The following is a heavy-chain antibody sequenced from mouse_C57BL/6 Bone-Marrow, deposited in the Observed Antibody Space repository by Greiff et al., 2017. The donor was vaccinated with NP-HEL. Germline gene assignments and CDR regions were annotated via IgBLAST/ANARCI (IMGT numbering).Heavy chain of an antibody. CDR3: ARLPTVDYYAMDY. V-gene: IGHV5-6*01. CDR2: ISSGGSYT. D-gene: IGHD1-1*01. J-gene: IGHJ4*01. CDR1: GFTFSSYG. Sequence: EVQGVESGGDLVKPGGSLKLSCAASGFTFSSYGMSWVRQTPDKRLEWVATISSGGSYTYYPDSVKGRFTISRDNAKNTLYLQMSSLKSEDTAMYYCARLPTVDYYAMDYWGQGTSVTVSS.